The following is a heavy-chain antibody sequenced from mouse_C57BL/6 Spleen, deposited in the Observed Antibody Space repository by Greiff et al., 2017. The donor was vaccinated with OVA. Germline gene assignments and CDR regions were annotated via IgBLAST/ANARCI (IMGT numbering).Heavy chain of an antibody. CDR2: ISYDGSN. D-gene: IGHD1-1*01. Sequence: EVKLQESGPGLVKPSQSLSLTCSVTGYSITSGYYWNWIRQFPGNKLEWMGYISYDGSNNYNPSLKNRISITRDTSKNQFFLKLNSVTTEDTATYYCAREDYGSCMDYWGQGTSFTVSS. J-gene: IGHJ4*01. CDR3: AREDYGSCMDY. CDR1: GYSITSGYY. V-gene: IGHV3-6*01.